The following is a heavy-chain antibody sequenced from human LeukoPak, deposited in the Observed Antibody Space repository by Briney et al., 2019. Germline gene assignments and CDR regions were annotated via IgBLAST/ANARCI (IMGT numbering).Heavy chain of an antibody. CDR3: AKTDTGTAMVSNDY. CDR2: ISGSGGST. D-gene: IGHD5-18*01. CDR1: GFTFSSYA. J-gene: IGHJ4*02. V-gene: IGHV3-23*01. Sequence: PGGSLRLSCAASGFTFSSYAMSWVRQAPGKGLGWVSAISGSGGSTYYADSVKGRFTISRDNSKNTLYLQMNSLRAEDTAVYYCAKTDTGTAMVSNDYWGQGTLVTVSS.